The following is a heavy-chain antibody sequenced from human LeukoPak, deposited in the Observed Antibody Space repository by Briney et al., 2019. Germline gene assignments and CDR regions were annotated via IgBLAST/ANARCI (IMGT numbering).Heavy chain of an antibody. CDR3: ARGSVGGISYLYYYDSSGFYY. J-gene: IGHJ4*02. CDR2: IYYSGST. V-gene: IGHV4-59*01. CDR1: GGPISSYY. Sequence: SETLSLTCTVSGGPISSYYWSWIRQPPGKGLEWIGYIYYSGSTNYNPSLKSRVTISVDTSKNQFSLKLSSVTAADTAVYYCARGSVGGISYLYYYDSSGFYYWGQGTLVTVSS. D-gene: IGHD3-22*01.